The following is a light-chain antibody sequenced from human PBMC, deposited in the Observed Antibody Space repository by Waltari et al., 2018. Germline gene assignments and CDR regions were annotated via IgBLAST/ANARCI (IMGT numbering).Light chain of an antibody. CDR2: EVS. V-gene: IGLV2-8*01. CDR1: SSDVGGYNY. J-gene: IGLJ1*01. Sequence: QSALTQPPSASGSPGQSVTISCTGTSSDVGGYNYVPWYQQHPGKAPKLMIYEVSKRPSGVPDRFSGSKSGNTASLTVSGLQAEDEADYYYSSYAGSNNFEVFGTGTKVTVL. CDR3: SSYAGSNNFEV.